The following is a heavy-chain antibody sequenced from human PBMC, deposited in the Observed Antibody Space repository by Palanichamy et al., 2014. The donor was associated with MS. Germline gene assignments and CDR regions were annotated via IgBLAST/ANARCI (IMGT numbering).Heavy chain of an antibody. J-gene: IGHJ4*02. CDR1: GFSFSSYS. CDR3: ARPMFDILTDLTFSLDS. Sequence: EVQLVESGGGLVXPGGSLRLSCAASGFSFSSYSMNWVRQAPGKGLEWVSSISTSGHYIYYADSVNGRFTISRDNAKRSLYLQMNSLRAEDTAIYYCARPMFDILTDLTFSLDSWGQGILVTVSS. V-gene: IGHV3-21*02. CDR2: ISTSGHYI. D-gene: IGHD3-9*01.